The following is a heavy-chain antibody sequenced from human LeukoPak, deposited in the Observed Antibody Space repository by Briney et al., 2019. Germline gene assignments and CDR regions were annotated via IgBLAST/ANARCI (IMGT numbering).Heavy chain of an antibody. CDR1: GFTFSDYY. J-gene: IGHJ4*02. V-gene: IGHV3-11*04. D-gene: IGHD2-2*01. Sequence: SGGSLRLSCAASGFTFSDYYMSWIRQAPGKGLEWVSYIRSSGSTIYYADSVKGRFTIPRDNAKNSLYLQMNSLRAEDTAVYYCARVDCSSTSCYEFDYWGQGTLVTVSS. CDR2: IRSSGSTI. CDR3: ARVDCSSTSCYEFDY.